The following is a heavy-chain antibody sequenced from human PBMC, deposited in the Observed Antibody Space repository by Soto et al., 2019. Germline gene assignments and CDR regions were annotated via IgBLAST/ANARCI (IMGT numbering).Heavy chain of an antibody. D-gene: IGHD2-15*01. J-gene: IGHJ3*02. Sequence: SETLSLTCAVYGGSFSGYYWSWIRQPPGKGLEWIGEINHSGSTNYNPSLKSRVTISVDTSKNQFSLKLSSVTAADTAVYYCAEYCSGGSCQNHDAFDIWGQGTMVTVSS. CDR1: GGSFSGYY. CDR3: AEYCSGGSCQNHDAFDI. V-gene: IGHV4-34*01. CDR2: INHSGST.